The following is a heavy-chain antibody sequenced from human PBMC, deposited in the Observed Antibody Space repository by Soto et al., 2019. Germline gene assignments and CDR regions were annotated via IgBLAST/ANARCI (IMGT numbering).Heavy chain of an antibody. CDR1: GFTFSSYG. Sequence: QVQLVESGGGVVQPGRSLRLSCAASGFTFSSYGMHWVRQAPGKGLEWVAVISYDGSNKYYADSVKGRFTISRDNSKNTLYLQMNSLRAEDTAVYYCAKENHYDFWSGYSGYYYYGMDVWGQGTTVTVSS. CDR3: AKENHYDFWSGYSGYYYYGMDV. V-gene: IGHV3-30*18. CDR2: ISYDGSNK. D-gene: IGHD3-3*01. J-gene: IGHJ6*02.